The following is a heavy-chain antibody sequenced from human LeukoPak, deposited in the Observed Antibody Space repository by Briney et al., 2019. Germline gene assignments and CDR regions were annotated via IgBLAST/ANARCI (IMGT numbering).Heavy chain of an antibody. J-gene: IGHJ4*02. CDR1: GGSLSSYS. Sequence: PSGTLSLTCTVSGGSLSSYSWSWIRQPPGKGLEWIGYIYYSGRTIYNPSLKSRVTMSLDTSKNQFSLKLSSVTAADTAVYYCASDYGSGSYRFDFWGQGTLVSVSS. CDR3: ASDYGSGSYRFDF. V-gene: IGHV4-59*01. CDR2: IYYSGRT. D-gene: IGHD3-10*01.